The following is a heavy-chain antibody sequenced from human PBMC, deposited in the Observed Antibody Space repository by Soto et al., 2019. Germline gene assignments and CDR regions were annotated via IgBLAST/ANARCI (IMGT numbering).Heavy chain of an antibody. Sequence: QITLKESGPTLVKPTQTLTLTCTFSGFSLSTSGVGVGWIRQPPGKALEWLALIYWNDDKRYRASLKSKLAITKDPSKNQVALTMTNMDPVDTATYYCALTPDKAGGRRWFAPWGQGILVTVSS. V-gene: IGHV2-5*01. CDR1: GFSLSTSGVG. CDR3: ALTPDKAGGRRWFAP. D-gene: IGHD3-16*01. J-gene: IGHJ5*02. CDR2: IYWNDDK.